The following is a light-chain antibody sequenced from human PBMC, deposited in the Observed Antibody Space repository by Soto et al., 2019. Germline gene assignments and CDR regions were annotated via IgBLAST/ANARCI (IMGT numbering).Light chain of an antibody. Sequence: EIVLTQSPGTLSLSPGERATLSCRASQSVSSSYLAWYQQKPGQAPRLLIYGASIRATGIPDRFSGSGSGTDVTLTISRLEPEDFAVYYCQQYGSSSWTFGQGTKVEIE. CDR3: QQYGSSSWT. CDR2: GAS. J-gene: IGKJ1*01. V-gene: IGKV3-20*01. CDR1: QSVSSSY.